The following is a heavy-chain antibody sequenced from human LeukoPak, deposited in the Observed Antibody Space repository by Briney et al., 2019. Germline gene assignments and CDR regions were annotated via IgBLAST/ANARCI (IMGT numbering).Heavy chain of an antibody. CDR2: IYYSGST. Sequence: SETLSLTCTVSGGSISSSSYYWGWIRQPPGKGLEWIGSIYYSGSTYYNPSLKSRVTISVDTSKNQFSLKLSSVTAADTAVYYCARDSTGVAVAGIDYYYYYMDVWGKGTTVTISS. CDR3: ARDSTGVAVAGIDYYYYYMDV. D-gene: IGHD6-19*01. V-gene: IGHV4-39*07. CDR1: GGSISSSSYY. J-gene: IGHJ6*03.